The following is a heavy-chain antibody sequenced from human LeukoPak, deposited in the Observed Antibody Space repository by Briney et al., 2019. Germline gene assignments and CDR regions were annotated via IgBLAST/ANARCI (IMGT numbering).Heavy chain of an antibody. CDR1: GYIFNTCY. V-gene: IGHV1-46*02. D-gene: IGHD1-20*01. J-gene: IGHJ4*02. CDR3: ARAYNWNDCFDY. Sequence: ASVKVSCRASGYIFNTCYIHWVRQAPGQGLEWMGLINPSTGSTNYAQSFQGRVTVTRDTSTSTVYKELSSLRSEDAAIYFCARAYNWNDCFDYWGQGTPVTVSS. CDR2: INPSTGST.